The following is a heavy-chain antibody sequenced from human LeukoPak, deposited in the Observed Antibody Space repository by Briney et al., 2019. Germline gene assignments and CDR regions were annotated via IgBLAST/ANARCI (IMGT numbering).Heavy chain of an antibody. D-gene: IGHD2-15*01. Sequence: SETLPLTCPCSSYFISNDIYWGWVRPSPGEGLELVGSVSHSGSTYYNPYPKSRVTISVDTSKSQFSLRLNSVTAADAAMYYCARQPLLPATDYFDYWGRGTLVTVSS. CDR1: SYFISNDIY. CDR3: ARQPLLPATDYFDY. CDR2: VSHSGST. J-gene: IGHJ4*02. V-gene: IGHV4-38-2*01.